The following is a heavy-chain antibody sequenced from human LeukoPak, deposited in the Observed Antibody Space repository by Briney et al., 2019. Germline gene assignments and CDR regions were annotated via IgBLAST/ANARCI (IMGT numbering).Heavy chain of an antibody. D-gene: IGHD6-13*01. CDR1: GFDLTTLA. CDR3: ARCMVLSQGWCNWFDP. V-gene: IGHV3-23*01. J-gene: IGHJ5*02. Sequence: GGSLTLSCAASGFDLTTLAMTGAPHAPAKGLEWVSNIRSGGGGTYYADSVKGLFTISRDNSENTLHLQMNNLRIEDTARYFCARCMVLSQGWCNWFDPWGQGTLVTVSS. CDR2: IRSGGGGT.